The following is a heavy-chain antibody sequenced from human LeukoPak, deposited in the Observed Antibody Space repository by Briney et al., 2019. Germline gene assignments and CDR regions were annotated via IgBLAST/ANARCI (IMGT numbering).Heavy chain of an antibody. D-gene: IGHD6-19*01. CDR1: GFIFDDYG. CDR2: INWNGAST. J-gene: IGHJ4*02. V-gene: IGHV3-20*04. CDR3: ARDGAVAGKAVMFDY. Sequence: RTGGSLRLSCVASGFIFDDYGMSWVRQAPGKGLEWVSGINWNGASTGYADSVKGRCTISRDNAKNSLYMQMNSLRAEDTALYYCARDGAVAGKAVMFDYWGQGILVTVSP.